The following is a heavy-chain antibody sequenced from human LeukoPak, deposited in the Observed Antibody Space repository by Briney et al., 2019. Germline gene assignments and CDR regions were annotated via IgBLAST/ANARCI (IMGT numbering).Heavy chain of an antibody. D-gene: IGHD1-1*01. CDR3: GRNGITTTIGIRYNWFSR. J-gene: IGHJ5*02. CDR2: IYNSGSI. CDR1: GYSISSGDY. Sequence: LSETLSDTRAVSGYSISSGDYWGWIRQPPGKGLEWIGSIYNSGSISYNPPLKSRVIISVDTSKNQFSLKLSSMTAADTAVYYCGRNGITTTIGIRYNWFSRWGQPAPVTVSS. V-gene: IGHV4-38-2*01.